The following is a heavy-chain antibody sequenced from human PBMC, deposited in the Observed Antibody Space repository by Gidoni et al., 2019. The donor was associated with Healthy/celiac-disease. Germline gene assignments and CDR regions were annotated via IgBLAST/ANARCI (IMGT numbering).Heavy chain of an antibody. J-gene: IGHJ4*02. Sequence: EAQLVESGGGLVQPGGSLRLSCAASGFTFSSYWMSWVRQAPRKGLEWVANIKQDGSEKYYVDSVKGRFTITRDNAKNSLYLQMNSLRAEDTAVYYCASQIIAVAGTYEVDYWGQGTLVTVSS. CDR3: ASQIIAVAGTYEVDY. CDR1: GFTFSSYW. V-gene: IGHV3-7*05. D-gene: IGHD6-19*01. CDR2: IKQDGSEK.